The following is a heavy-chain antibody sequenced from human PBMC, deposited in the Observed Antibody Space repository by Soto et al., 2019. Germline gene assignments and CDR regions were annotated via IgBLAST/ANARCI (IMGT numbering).Heavy chain of an antibody. D-gene: IGHD3-22*01. CDR1: GYSFAGYW. J-gene: IGHJ4*02. CDR2: IDPSDSQT. V-gene: IGHV5-10-1*01. CDR3: ARQIYDSDTGPNFQYYFDS. Sequence: GESQKISFKGSGYSFAGYWITWVRQKPGKGLEWMGRIDPSDSQTYYSPSFRGHVTISVTKSITTVFLQWSSLRASDTAMYYCARQIYDSDTGPNFQYYFDSWGQGTPVTVSS.